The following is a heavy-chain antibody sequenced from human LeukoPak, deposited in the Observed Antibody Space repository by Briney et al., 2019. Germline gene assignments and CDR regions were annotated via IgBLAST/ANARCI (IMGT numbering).Heavy chain of an antibody. V-gene: IGHV3-23*01. Sequence: PGRSLRLSCAASGFTFDDYAMSWVRQAPGKGLEWVSAISGSGTNTDYADSVKGRFTISRDNAKNSLYLQMNSLRAEDTAVYYCAGLGITMIGGVWGKGTTVTISS. CDR1: GFTFDDYA. CDR3: AGLGITMIGGV. D-gene: IGHD3-10*02. J-gene: IGHJ6*04. CDR2: ISGSGTNT.